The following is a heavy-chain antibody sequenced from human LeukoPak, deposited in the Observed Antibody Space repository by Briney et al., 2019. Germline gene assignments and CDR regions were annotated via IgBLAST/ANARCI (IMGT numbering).Heavy chain of an antibody. CDR2: ISYDGSNK. CDR1: GFTFSSYA. J-gene: IGHJ4*02. V-gene: IGHV3-30-3*01. D-gene: IGHD1-26*01. CDR3: ARGGASSPASLVSDY. Sequence: GGSLRLSCAASGFTFSSYAMHWVRPAPGKGLEWVAVISYDGSNKYYADSVKGRFTISRDNSKNTLYLQMNSLRAEDTAVYYCARGGASSPASLVSDYWGQGALVTVSS.